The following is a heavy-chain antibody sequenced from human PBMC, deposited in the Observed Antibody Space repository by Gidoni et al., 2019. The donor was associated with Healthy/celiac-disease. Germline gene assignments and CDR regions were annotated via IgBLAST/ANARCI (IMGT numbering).Heavy chain of an antibody. CDR1: GGTFSSYA. J-gene: IGHJ4*02. CDR2: IIPIFGTA. V-gene: IGHV1-69*01. D-gene: IGHD3-22*01. CDR3: ARGSPQDDYDSSGYYSTFDY. Sequence: QVQLVQSGAEVKKPGSSVKVSCKASGGTFSSYAISWVRQAPGQGLEWMGGIIPIFGTANYAQKFQGRVTITADESTSTAYMELSSLRSEDTAVYYCARGSPQDDYDSSGYYSTFDYWGQGTLVTVSS.